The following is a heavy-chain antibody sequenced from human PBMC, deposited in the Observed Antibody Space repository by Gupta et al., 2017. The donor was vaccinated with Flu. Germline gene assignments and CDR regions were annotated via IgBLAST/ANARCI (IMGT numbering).Heavy chain of an antibody. D-gene: IGHD3-10*01. Sequence: VWIRQPPGKGLEWIGSIHYKGKTYYNPSLKSRVTISVDTSVDTSKTQFSLKLSSVTAADTAVYYCARLYGSGSDLMGFDYWGQGTLVTVSS. V-gene: IGHV4-39*01. CDR2: IHYKGKT. CDR3: ARLYGSGSDLMGFDY. J-gene: IGHJ4*02.